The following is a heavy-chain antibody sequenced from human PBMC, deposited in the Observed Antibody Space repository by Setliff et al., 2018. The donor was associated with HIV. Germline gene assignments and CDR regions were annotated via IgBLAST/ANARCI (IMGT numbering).Heavy chain of an antibody. CDR2: INTSGGSA. J-gene: IGHJ4*02. Sequence: ASVKVSCKASGYTFTTYPMHWVRQAPGQGLEWMGVINTSGGSAGYAEKFRGRVTINPDTSKNQFSLQLNSVTPEDTAVYYCARGVTGNFDYWGQGTLVTVSS. D-gene: IGHD2-21*02. CDR1: GYTFTTYP. CDR3: ARGVTGNFDY. V-gene: IGHV1-46*01.